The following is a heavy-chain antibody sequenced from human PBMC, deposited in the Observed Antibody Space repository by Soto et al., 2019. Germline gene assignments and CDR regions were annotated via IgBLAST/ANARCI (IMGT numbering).Heavy chain of an antibody. D-gene: IGHD1-7*01. Sequence: QVQLQESGSGLVKPSETLSLTCTVSDDCPSPYNWGWFRQPPGMGLECVGSISYSGLTNYNPSLKSRVTGSLATPNKHFSPGLGSLTPSDTAVYSCAGRNYYTLRGARYFFDNWGPGRLVAVS. CDR3: AGRNYYTLRGARYFFDN. CDR1: DDCPSPYN. J-gene: IGHJ4*02. CDR2: ISYSGLT. V-gene: IGHV4-59*01.